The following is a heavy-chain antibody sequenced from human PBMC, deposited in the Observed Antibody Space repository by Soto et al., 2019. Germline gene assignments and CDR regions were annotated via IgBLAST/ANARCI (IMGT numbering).Heavy chain of an antibody. D-gene: IGHD2-2*02. Sequence: QEQLVESGGGVVQPGRSLRLSCAASGFTFNTYGMHWLRQAPGKGLEWVAVISYDGTDKYYVDSVKGRFTISRDNSKNTLYLQMNSLRPEDTAIYYGAKSPNFSCSSPNCYKYYFDFWGQGTLVAVS. J-gene: IGHJ4*02. CDR3: AKSPNFSCSSPNCYKYYFDF. CDR1: GFTFNTYG. V-gene: IGHV3-30*18. CDR2: ISYDGTDK.